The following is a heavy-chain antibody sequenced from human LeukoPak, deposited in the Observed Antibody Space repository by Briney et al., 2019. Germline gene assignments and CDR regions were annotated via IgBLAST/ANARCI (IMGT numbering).Heavy chain of an antibody. Sequence: PSETLSLTCTVSGGSISSGSYYWSWIRQPAGKGLEWIGRIYTSGSTNYNPSLQSRVTISVDTSKNQFSLKLSSVTAADTAVYYCARRSYSYAFDIWGQGTMVTVSS. J-gene: IGHJ3*02. D-gene: IGHD1-26*01. CDR1: GGSISSGSYY. CDR3: ARRSYSYAFDI. V-gene: IGHV4-61*02. CDR2: IYTSGST.